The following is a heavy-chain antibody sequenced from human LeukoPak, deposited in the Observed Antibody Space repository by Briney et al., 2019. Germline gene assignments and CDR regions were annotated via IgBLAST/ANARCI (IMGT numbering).Heavy chain of an antibody. Sequence: ASVKVSCKASGYTFTGYYMHWVRQAPGQGLEWMGWINPNSGGTNYAQKFQGRVTMTRDTSISTAYMELSRLRSDDTAVYYCARDVGGQLNYFDYWGQGTVVTVSS. V-gene: IGHV1-2*02. CDR3: ARDVGGQLNYFDY. CDR2: INPNSGGT. J-gene: IGHJ4*02. D-gene: IGHD6-6*01. CDR1: GYTFTGYY.